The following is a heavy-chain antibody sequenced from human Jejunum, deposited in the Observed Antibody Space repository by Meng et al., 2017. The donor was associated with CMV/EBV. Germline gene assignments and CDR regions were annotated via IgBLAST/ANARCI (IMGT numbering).Heavy chain of an antibody. J-gene: IGHJ4*02. CDR1: GFIFSTYT. V-gene: IGHV3-21*01. CDR2: ITSDSSYI. CDR3: ARVNYNSISYIDY. D-gene: IGHD3-10*01. Sequence: ASGFIFSTYTMNWVRQAPGKGLEWVSSITSDSSYIYYADSVKGRLTISRDNAKNSLFLQMNSLRAEDTAVYYCARVNYNSISYIDYWGQGTLVTVSS.